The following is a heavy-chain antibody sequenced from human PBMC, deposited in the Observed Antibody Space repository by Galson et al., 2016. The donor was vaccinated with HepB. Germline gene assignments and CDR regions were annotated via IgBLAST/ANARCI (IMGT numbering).Heavy chain of an antibody. Sequence: SLRLSCAPSGFTFADYTWSWFRQAPGKGLEWVALIRGTTYGQTPNYAASVEGRFTVSRDDSQGNAYLEMGSLKTEDTGVYYCTFVTIFRGEPRNFYYSGMAVWGRGTPVTVSS. CDR2: IRGTTYGQTP. CDR1: GFTFADYT. J-gene: IGHJ6*02. D-gene: IGHD3-10*01. CDR3: TFVTIFRGEPRNFYYSGMAV. V-gene: IGHV3-49*03.